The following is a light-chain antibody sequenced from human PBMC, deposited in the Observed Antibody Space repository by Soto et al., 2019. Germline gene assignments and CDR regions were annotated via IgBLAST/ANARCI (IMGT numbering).Light chain of an antibody. CDR3: CSYAGSYTYVV. Sequence: QSVLTQPASVSGSPGQSITISCSGTSSDIGAYDYVSWYQQHPGRAPKLLICDVSRRPSGVPDRFSGSKSGNTASLTISGLQAEDEADYYCCSYAGSYTYVVFGGGTKLTVL. CDR2: DVS. J-gene: IGLJ2*01. V-gene: IGLV2-11*01. CDR1: SSDIGAYDY.